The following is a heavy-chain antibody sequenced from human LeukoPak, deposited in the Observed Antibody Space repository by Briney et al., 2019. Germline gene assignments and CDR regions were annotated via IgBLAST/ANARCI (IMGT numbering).Heavy chain of an antibody. D-gene: IGHD6-13*01. CDR2: ISGSGGST. J-gene: IGHJ6*02. V-gene: IGHV3-23*01. Sequence: PGGSLRLSCAASGFTFSSYAMSWVRQAPGKGLEWVSAISGSGGSTYYADSVKGRFTISRDNSKNTLYLQMSSLRAEDTAVYYCAKDAPTIAAASTDLYYYYYGMDVWGQGTTVTVSS. CDR1: GFTFSSYA. CDR3: AKDAPTIAAASTDLYYYYYGMDV.